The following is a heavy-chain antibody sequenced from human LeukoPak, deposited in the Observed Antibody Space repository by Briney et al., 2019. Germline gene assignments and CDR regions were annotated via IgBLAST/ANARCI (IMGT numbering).Heavy chain of an antibody. J-gene: IGHJ1*01. V-gene: IGHV3-53*01. CDR3: ATSIVGFSYDEHFQY. CDR2: IYNGGST. Sequence: GGSLRLSCAASGFTVSSNHMNWVRQAPGKGLEWVSTIYNGGSTYYVDSVKGRFTISRDNSKNTLYLQMNSLRAEDTAVYYCATSIVGFSYDEHFQYWGQGTLVTVSS. CDR1: GFTVSSNH. D-gene: IGHD1-26*01.